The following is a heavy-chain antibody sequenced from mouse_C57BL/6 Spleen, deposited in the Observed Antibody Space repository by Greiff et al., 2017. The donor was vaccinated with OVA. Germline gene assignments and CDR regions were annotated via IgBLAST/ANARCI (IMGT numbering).Heavy chain of an antibody. CDR2: IYPGDGDT. D-gene: IGHD1-1*01. Sequence: VQLQQSGPELVKPGASVKISCKASGYAFSSSWMNWVKQRPGKGLEWIGRIYPGDGDTNYNGKFKGKATLTADKSSSTAYMQLSSLTSEDSAVYFCARGEYYGSSYGYAMDYWGQGTSVTVSS. CDR1: GYAFSSSW. CDR3: ARGEYYGSSYGYAMDY. J-gene: IGHJ4*01. V-gene: IGHV1-82*01.